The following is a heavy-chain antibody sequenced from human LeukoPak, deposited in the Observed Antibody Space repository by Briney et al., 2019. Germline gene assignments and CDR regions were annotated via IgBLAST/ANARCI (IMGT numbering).Heavy chain of an antibody. V-gene: IGHV3-23*01. Sequence: PGGSLRLSCAASRFTFSSYAMSWVRQAPGKGLEWVSAISGSGGSTYYADSVKGRFTISRDNSKNTLYLQMNSLRAEDTAVYYCAKDRSGSSRKPVFDYWGQGTLVTVSS. D-gene: IGHD1-26*01. CDR3: AKDRSGSSRKPVFDY. CDR1: RFTFSSYA. CDR2: ISGSGGST. J-gene: IGHJ4*02.